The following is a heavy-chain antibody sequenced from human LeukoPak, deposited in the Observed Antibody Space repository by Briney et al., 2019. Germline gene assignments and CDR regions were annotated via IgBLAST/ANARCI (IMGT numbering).Heavy chain of an antibody. CDR2: IGTAGEI. D-gene: IGHD6-13*01. CDR3: ARAAYSSTWYSRYFDL. CDR1: GFTFRSYD. J-gene: IGHJ2*01. Sequence: GGSLRLSCAASGFTFRSYDMHWVRQATGKGLGWVSGIGTAGEIYYPGSVKGRFTISRENAKNSLYLQMNSLRAGDTAVYYCARAAYSSTWYSRYFDLWGRSTLVTVSS. V-gene: IGHV3-13*01.